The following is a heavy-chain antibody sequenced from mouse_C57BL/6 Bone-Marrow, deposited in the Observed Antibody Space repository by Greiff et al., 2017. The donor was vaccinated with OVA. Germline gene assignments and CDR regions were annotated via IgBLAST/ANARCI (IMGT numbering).Heavy chain of an antibody. CDR2: IYPRSGNT. D-gene: IGHD2-3*01. J-gene: IGHJ2*01. CDR3: ARFGRWPYFDY. CDR1: GYTFTSYG. V-gene: IGHV1-81*01. Sequence: QVQLQQSGAELARPGASVKLSCKASGYTFTSYGISWVKQRTGQGLEWIGEIYPRSGNTYYNEKFKGKATLTADKSSSTAYMELRSLTSEDSAGYFCARFGRWPYFDYWGQGTTLTVSS.